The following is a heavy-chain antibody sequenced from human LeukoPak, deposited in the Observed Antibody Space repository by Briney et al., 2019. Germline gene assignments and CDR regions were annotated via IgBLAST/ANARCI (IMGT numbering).Heavy chain of an antibody. Sequence: PGGSLRLSCAASGFTFSSYAMSWVRQAPGKGLEWVSAISGSGGSTYCADSVKGRFTISRDNSKNTLYLQMNSLRAEDTAVYYCAKDQFRAYYDFWSGPIGAFDIWGQGTMVTVSS. V-gene: IGHV3-23*01. J-gene: IGHJ3*02. CDR2: ISGSGGST. CDR1: GFTFSSYA. CDR3: AKDQFRAYYDFWSGPIGAFDI. D-gene: IGHD3-3*01.